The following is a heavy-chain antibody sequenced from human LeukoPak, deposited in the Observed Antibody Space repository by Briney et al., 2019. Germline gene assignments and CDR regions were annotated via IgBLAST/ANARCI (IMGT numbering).Heavy chain of an antibody. CDR2: ISGYNGNT. Sequence: GASVKVSCQASGYIFSTYGISWVRLAPGQGLEWMGCISGYNGNTNYAQKLQGRVTMTTDTSTSTAYMELRSLRSDDTAVYYCARRRSEEFDFDCWGQGTLVTVSS. V-gene: IGHV1-18*01. D-gene: IGHD6-19*01. CDR3: ARRRSEEFDFDC. CDR1: GYIFSTYG. J-gene: IGHJ4*02.